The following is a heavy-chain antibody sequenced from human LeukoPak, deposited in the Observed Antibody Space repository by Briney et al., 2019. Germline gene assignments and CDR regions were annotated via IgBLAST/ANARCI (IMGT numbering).Heavy chain of an antibody. CDR3: ARVDTAMADYYGMDV. Sequence: GASVKVSCKASGYTFTSYYMHWVRQAPGQGLEWMGIINPNSGGTNYAQKFQGRVTMTRDTSISTAYMELSRLRSDDTAVYYCARVDTAMADYYGMDVWGQGTTVTVSS. D-gene: IGHD5-18*01. V-gene: IGHV1-2*02. CDR2: INPNSGGT. J-gene: IGHJ6*02. CDR1: GYTFTSYY.